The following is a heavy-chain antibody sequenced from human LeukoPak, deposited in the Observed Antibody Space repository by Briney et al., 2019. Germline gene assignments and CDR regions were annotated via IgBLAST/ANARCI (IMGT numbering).Heavy chain of an antibody. Sequence: PGGSLRLSCSASGFTFSSYAMHWVRQAPGKGLEYVSAISSNGGSTYYADSVKGRFTISRDNSKNTLYLQMSSLRAEDTAVYYCARAPTPMTTVTTLGYWGQGTLVTVSS. D-gene: IGHD4-17*01. J-gene: IGHJ4*02. CDR1: GFTFSSYA. CDR2: ISSNGGST. CDR3: ARAPTPMTTVTTLGY. V-gene: IGHV3-64D*09.